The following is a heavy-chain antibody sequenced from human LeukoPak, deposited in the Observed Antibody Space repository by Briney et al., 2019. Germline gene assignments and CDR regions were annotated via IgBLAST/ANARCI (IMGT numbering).Heavy chain of an antibody. D-gene: IGHD2-15*01. CDR1: RFTFSTYW. CDR3: AKPRDIDSWAFDV. J-gene: IGHJ3*01. V-gene: IGHV3-74*01. Sequence: GGSLRLSCAASRFTFSTYWMHWVRQAPGKGLVWVSRINSDGSYTNYADSVKGRFTISRDNSKNTLNLQMNSLRTEDTAVFYCAKPRDIDSWAFDVWGQGTMVTVSS. CDR2: INSDGSYT.